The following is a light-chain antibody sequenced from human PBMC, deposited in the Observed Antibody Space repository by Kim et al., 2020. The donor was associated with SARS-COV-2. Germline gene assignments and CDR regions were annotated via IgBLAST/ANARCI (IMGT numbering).Light chain of an antibody. CDR3: NSRDSSGNHLNV. CDR2: GKN. J-gene: IGLJ1*01. CDR1: SLRSYY. Sequence: SSELTQDPAVSVALGQTVRITCQGDSLRSYYASWYQQKPGQAPVLVIYGKNNRPSGIPDRFSGSSSGSTASLTITGAQAEDEADYYCNSRDSSGNHLNVFGTGTKVTVL. V-gene: IGLV3-19*01.